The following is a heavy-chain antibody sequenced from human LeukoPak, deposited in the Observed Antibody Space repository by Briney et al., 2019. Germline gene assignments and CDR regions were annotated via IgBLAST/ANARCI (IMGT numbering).Heavy chain of an antibody. J-gene: IGHJ4*02. Sequence: GASLKISCKGSGSSFTSYWIGWVRQMPGKGLEWMGIIYPGDSDTRYSPSFQGQVTISADKSISTAYLQWSSLKASDTAMYYCARHSYYYGSGSHQIDYWGQGTVVTVSS. V-gene: IGHV5-51*01. CDR1: GSSFTSYW. CDR3: ARHSYYYGSGSHQIDY. D-gene: IGHD3-10*01. CDR2: IYPGDSDT.